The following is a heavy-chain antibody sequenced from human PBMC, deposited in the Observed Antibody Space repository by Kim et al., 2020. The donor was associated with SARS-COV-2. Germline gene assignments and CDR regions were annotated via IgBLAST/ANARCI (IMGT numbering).Heavy chain of an antibody. CDR2: IKSKTDGGTT. D-gene: IGHD6-13*01. CDR1: GFTFSNAW. CDR3: TTVLQLVYSEFDY. J-gene: IGHJ4*02. V-gene: IGHV3-15*01. Sequence: GGSLRLSCAASGFTFSNAWMSWVRQAPGKGLEWVGRIKSKTDGGTTDYAAPVKGRFTISRDDSKNTLYLQMNSLKTEDTAVYYCTTVLQLVYSEFDYWGQGTLVTVSS.